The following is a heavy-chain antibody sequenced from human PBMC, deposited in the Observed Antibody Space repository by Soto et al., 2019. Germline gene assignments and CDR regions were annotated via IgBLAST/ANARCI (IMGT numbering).Heavy chain of an antibody. CDR2: IYYSGST. CDR1: GGSIMSSSYY. J-gene: IGHJ4*02. V-gene: IGHV4-39*01. D-gene: IGHD2-21*02. CDR3: ARILAYCGGDCSPFDY. Sequence: KPLDTRSFTYIVCGGSIMSSSYYWGWIRQPPGVGLEWVGSIYYSGSTFYNPSLKGRVTISVDTSKNQCSLKKSSVPAADTAVYYCARILAYCGGDCSPFDYWGRGTLVTV.